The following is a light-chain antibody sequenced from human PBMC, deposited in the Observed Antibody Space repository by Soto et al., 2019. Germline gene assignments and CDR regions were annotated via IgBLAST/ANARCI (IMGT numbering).Light chain of an antibody. J-gene: IGKJ2*01. CDR1: QSVSSNY. CDR2: GAS. CDR3: QQYGSSPPYT. Sequence: EIVLTQSPGTLSLSPGERATLSCRASQSVSSNYLAWYQQKPGQAPRLVIYGASNRATGIPDRFSGSGSGTDFTLTINRLEPEDFAVYYGQQYGSSPPYTFGQGTKLDIK. V-gene: IGKV3-20*01.